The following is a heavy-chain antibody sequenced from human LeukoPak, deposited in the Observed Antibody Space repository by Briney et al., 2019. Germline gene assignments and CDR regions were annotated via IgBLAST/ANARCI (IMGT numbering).Heavy chain of an antibody. CDR2: ISDNT. CDR3: AKGSRGYTYGHFDY. CDR1: GFTFSMYA. V-gene: IGHV3-23*01. J-gene: IGHJ4*02. Sequence: GGSLRLSCAVSGFTFSMYAMAWVRQAPGKGLEWVSGISDNTYYADSVRGRFTISRDTSKNTLYLQMNSLRAEDTAVYYCAKGSRGYTYGHFDYWGQGTLVTVSS. D-gene: IGHD5-18*01.